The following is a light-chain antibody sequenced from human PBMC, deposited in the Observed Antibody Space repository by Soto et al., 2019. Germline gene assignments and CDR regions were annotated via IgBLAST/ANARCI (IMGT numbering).Light chain of an antibody. Sequence: EIVLTQSPGTLSLSPGERATLSCRASQSVSNYLAWYQQKPGQAPRLLIYGASNRATGIPDRFSGSGSGTDFTLTISRLEPEDFAVYYCHQYGSSRTFGQGTKVEIK. CDR3: HQYGSSRT. CDR1: QSVSNY. CDR2: GAS. J-gene: IGKJ1*01. V-gene: IGKV3-20*01.